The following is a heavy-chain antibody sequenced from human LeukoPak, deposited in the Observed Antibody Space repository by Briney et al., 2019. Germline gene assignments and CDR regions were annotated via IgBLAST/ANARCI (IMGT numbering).Heavy chain of an antibody. CDR1: GYTFTSYD. Sequence: ASVKVSCKASGYTFTSYDINWVRQATGQGLEWMGWMNPNSGNTGYAQKFQGRVTMTRNTSISTAYMELSSLRSEDTAVYYCARKGGETIFGVVITNWFDPWGQGTLVTVSS. D-gene: IGHD3-3*01. CDR3: ARKGGETIFGVVITNWFDP. J-gene: IGHJ5*02. V-gene: IGHV1-8*01. CDR2: MNPNSGNT.